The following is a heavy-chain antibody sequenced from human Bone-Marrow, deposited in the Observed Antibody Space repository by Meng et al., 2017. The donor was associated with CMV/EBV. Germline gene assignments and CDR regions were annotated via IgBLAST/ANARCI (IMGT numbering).Heavy chain of an antibody. Sequence: GGSLRLSCAASGFTFSSYWMHWVRQAPGKGLVWVSRINSDGSSTSYADSVKGRFTISRDNAKNTLYLQMNSLRAEDTAVYYCARWEGVSNDAFYIWGQGTMVTVSS. D-gene: IGHD1-26*01. CDR1: GFTFSSYW. V-gene: IGHV3-74*01. CDR2: INSDGSST. CDR3: ARWEGVSNDAFYI. J-gene: IGHJ3*02.